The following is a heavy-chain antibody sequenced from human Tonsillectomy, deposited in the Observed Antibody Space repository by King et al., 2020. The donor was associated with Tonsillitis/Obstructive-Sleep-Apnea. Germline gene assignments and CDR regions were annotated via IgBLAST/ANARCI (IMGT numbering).Heavy chain of an antibody. D-gene: IGHD3-3*01. CDR1: GFTFSNAW. J-gene: IGHJ6*03. V-gene: IGHV3-15*01. Sequence: VQLVESGGGLVKPGGSLRLSCAASGFTFSNAWMSWVLQAPGKGLEWVGRIISKTDGGTTDYAAPVKGRFTISRDDSKNTLNLKMNSLKTEDTAVYYGTKPSYYDFWSGYYTEDYYYYMDVWGKGTTVTVSS. CDR2: IISKTDGGTT. CDR3: TKPSYYDFWSGYYTEDYYYYMDV.